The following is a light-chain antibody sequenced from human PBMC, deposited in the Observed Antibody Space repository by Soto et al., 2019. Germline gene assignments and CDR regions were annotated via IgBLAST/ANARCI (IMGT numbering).Light chain of an antibody. CDR1: SSDVGCYNY. J-gene: IGLJ1*01. Sequence: QSVLTQPASVSGSPGQSITISCTGTSSDVGCYNYVSWYQQHPGKAPKLMIYEVSNRPSGVSNRFSGSKSGNTASLTISGLQAEDEADYYCSSYTSSSTLVFGTGTKVT. CDR2: EVS. CDR3: SSYTSSSTLV. V-gene: IGLV2-14*01.